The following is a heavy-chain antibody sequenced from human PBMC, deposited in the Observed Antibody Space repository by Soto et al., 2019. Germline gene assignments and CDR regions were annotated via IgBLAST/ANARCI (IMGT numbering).Heavy chain of an antibody. V-gene: IGHV4-34*01. Sequence: PLETLSLTCAVYGGSFSGYYWSWIRQPPGKGLEWIGEINHSGSTNYNPSLKSRVTISVDTSKNQFSLKLSSVTAADTAVYYCGGRRERYGGYVNYYMDVWGKGTTVTGSS. J-gene: IGHJ6*03. CDR1: GGSFSGYY. CDR2: INHSGST. D-gene: IGHD4-17*01. CDR3: GGRRERYGGYVNYYMDV.